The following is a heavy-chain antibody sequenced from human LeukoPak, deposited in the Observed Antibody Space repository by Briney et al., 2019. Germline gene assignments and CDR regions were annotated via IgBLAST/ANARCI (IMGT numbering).Heavy chain of an antibody. J-gene: IGHJ4*02. D-gene: IGHD2-15*01. CDR2: TYYRSKWYN. CDR1: GDSVSSNSAA. Sequence: SQTLSLTCAISGDSVSSNSAAWSWIRQSPSRGLEWLGRTYYRSKWYNDYAVSVKSRITINPNTSGNQFSRQLNSVTPEDTAVYFCAKEGDSGGHNYWGQGTLVTVSS. V-gene: IGHV6-1*01. CDR3: AKEGDSGGHNY.